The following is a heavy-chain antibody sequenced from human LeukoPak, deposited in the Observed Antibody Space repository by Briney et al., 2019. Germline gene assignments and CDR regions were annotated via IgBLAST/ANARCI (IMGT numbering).Heavy chain of an antibody. J-gene: IGHJ4*02. CDR1: GGTFSSYA. D-gene: IGHD5-18*01. CDR2: IIPILGIA. Sequence: SVKVSCKASGGTFSSYAISWVRQAPGQGLEWMGRIIPILGIANYAQKFQGRVTITRDTSASTAYMELSSLRSEDTAVYYCAREDTAMVTSLDYWGQGTLVTVSS. CDR3: AREDTAMVTSLDY. V-gene: IGHV1-69*04.